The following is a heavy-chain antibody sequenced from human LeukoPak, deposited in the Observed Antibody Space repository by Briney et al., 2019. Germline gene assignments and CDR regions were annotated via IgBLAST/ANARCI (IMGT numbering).Heavy chain of an antibody. Sequence: GGSLRLSCAASGFTVSSNYMSWVRQAPGKGLEWVSVIYSGGSTYYADSVKGRFTISRDNSKNTLYLQMNSLRAEDTAVYYWAGEQLLPDYYYYGMDVWGQGTTVTVSS. CDR3: AGEQLLPDYYYYGMDV. CDR2: IYSGGST. V-gene: IGHV3-66*02. J-gene: IGHJ6*02. CDR1: GFTVSSNY. D-gene: IGHD6-6*01.